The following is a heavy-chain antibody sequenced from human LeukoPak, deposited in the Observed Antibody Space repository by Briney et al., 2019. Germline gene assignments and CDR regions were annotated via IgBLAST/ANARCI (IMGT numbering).Heavy chain of an antibody. CDR3: AKYPSDSGY. Sequence: PGGSLRLSCAASGFTFKSYEMNWFRQAQGKGLEWVSYISSSSATMYYANSVKGRFTISRDDAKNSLFLQMNSLRAEDTAIYYCAKYPSDSGYWGQGTLVTVSS. V-gene: IGHV3-48*03. D-gene: IGHD1-26*01. CDR2: ISSSSATM. CDR1: GFTFKSYE. J-gene: IGHJ4*02.